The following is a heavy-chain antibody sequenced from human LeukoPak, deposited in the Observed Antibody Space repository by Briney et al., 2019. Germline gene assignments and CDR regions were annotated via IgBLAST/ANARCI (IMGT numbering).Heavy chain of an antibody. D-gene: IGHD5-12*01. J-gene: IGHJ4*02. V-gene: IGHV3-7*01. Sequence: GGSLRLSCAGSGFTFSNYGMNWVRQAPGKGLEWVANIKQDGSEKYYVDSVKGRFTISRDNAKNSLYLQMNSLRAEDTAVYYCARDSEGGYDYDPFFDYWGQGTLVTVSS. CDR3: ARDSEGGYDYDPFFDY. CDR1: GFTFSNYG. CDR2: IKQDGSEK.